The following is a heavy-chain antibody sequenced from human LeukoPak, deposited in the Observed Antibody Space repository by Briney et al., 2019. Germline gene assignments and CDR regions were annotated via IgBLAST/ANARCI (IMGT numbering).Heavy chain of an antibody. V-gene: IGHV3-30*02. CDR1: GFTFSDYS. D-gene: IGHD2-15*01. CDR3: AKVRYCSGVNCYPDDN. Sequence: GGSLRLSCAASGFTFSDYSMHWVRQAPGKGLNWVAFIRYDGNNKYYADSVKGRFTISRDNSKNTLYLQMNSLRAEDTAVYYCAKVRYCSGVNCYPDDNWGQGTLVTVSS. CDR2: IRYDGNNK. J-gene: IGHJ4*02.